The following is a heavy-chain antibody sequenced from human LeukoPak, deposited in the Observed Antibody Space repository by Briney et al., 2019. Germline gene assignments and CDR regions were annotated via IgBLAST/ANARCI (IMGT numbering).Heavy chain of an antibody. D-gene: IGHD5-18*01. Sequence: PGGSLRLSCAASGFTFSSYGMHWVRQAPGKGLEWVAFIRYDGSNKYYADSVKGRFTISRDNSKNTLYLEMNSLRAEVTAVYYSAKGDTAMVRRAFDIWGQGTMVTVSS. V-gene: IGHV3-30*02. CDR2: IRYDGSNK. J-gene: IGHJ3*02. CDR3: AKGDTAMVRRAFDI. CDR1: GFTFSSYG.